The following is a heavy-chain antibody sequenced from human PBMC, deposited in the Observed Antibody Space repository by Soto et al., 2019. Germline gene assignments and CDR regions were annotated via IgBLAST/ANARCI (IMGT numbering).Heavy chain of an antibody. CDR2: INHSGST. CDR3: ARGLGVYYYYGMDV. CDR1: GDSISNYY. V-gene: IGHV4-34*01. D-gene: IGHD2-8*01. Sequence: PSETLSLTCTVSGDSISNYYWSWIRQPPGKGLEWIGEINHSGSTNYNPSLKSRVTISVDTSKNQFSLKLSSVTAADTAVYYCARGLGVYYYYGMDVWGQGTTVTVSS. J-gene: IGHJ6*02.